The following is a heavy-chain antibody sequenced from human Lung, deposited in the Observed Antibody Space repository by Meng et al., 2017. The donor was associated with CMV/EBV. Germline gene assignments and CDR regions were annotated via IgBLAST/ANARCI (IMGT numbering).Heavy chain of an antibody. D-gene: IGHD7-27*01. Sequence: SGGSISSSEYYWSWIRQHPGKGLECIGYIYNSGSTYSNPSLRRRLSISIDTSKNQFSLKLNSVTAADTAVYYCARATGTGDDYFDYWGQGALVTVSS. CDR2: IYNSGST. CDR3: ARATGTGDDYFDY. CDR1: GGSISSSEYY. V-gene: IGHV4-31*02. J-gene: IGHJ4*02.